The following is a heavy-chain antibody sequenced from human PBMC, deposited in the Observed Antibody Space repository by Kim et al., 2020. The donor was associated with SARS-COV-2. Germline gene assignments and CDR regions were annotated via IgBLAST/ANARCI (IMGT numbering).Heavy chain of an antibody. V-gene: IGHV6-1*01. D-gene: IGHD6-19*01. CDR2: TYYRSKWYN. J-gene: IGHJ6*02. Sequence: SQTLSLTCAISGDRVSSTSAAWNWIRQSPSRGLEWLGRTYYRSKWYNDYAVSVKSRLTINPDTSKNQFSLQLNSVTPEDTAVYYCARDQLFGSGWYYYYYGMDVWGQGTTVTVSS. CDR1: GDRVSSTSAA. CDR3: ARDQLFGSGWYYYYYGMDV.